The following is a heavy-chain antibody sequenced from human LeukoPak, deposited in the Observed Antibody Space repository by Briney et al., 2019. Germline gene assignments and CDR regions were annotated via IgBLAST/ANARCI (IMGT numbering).Heavy chain of an antibody. Sequence: GGSLRLSCAASGFSFSDYWMTWVRQAPGKGLEWVANINQDGSEKYYVDSVKGRFTISRDNAKNSLYLQMNSLRAEDTAVYYCARGLSTGSPRAVDCWGQGTLVTVSS. J-gene: IGHJ4*02. D-gene: IGHD3-9*01. V-gene: IGHV3-7*04. CDR1: GFSFSDYW. CDR2: INQDGSEK. CDR3: ARGLSTGSPRAVDC.